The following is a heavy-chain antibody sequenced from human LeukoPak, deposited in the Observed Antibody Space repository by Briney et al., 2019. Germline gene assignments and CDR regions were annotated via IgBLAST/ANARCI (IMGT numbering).Heavy chain of an antibody. CDR2: ISYDGSNK. D-gene: IGHD3-22*01. J-gene: IGHJ5*02. V-gene: IGHV3-30-3*01. CDR3: ARDSTPEGYYDSSGPTSLDP. Sequence: PGRSLRLSCAASGFTFSSYAMHWVRQAPGKGLEWVAVISYDGSNKYYADSVKGRLTISRDNSKNTLYLQMNSLRAEDTAVYYCARDSTPEGYYDSSGPTSLDPWGQGTLVTVSS. CDR1: GFTFSSYA.